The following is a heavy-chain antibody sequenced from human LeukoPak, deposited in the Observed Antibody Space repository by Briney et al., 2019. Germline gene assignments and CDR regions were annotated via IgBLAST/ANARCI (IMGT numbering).Heavy chain of an antibody. J-gene: IGHJ6*03. CDR1: GFTFSSYG. CDR3: ASPTYYDFWSGYYYYYMDV. D-gene: IGHD3-3*01. Sequence: GGSLGLSCAASGFTFSSYGMHWVRQAPGKGLEWVAVIWYDGSNKYYADSVKGRFTISRDNSKNTLYLQMNSLRAEDTAVYYCASPTYYDFWSGYYYYYMDVWGKGTTVTVSS. CDR2: IWYDGSNK. V-gene: IGHV3-33*01.